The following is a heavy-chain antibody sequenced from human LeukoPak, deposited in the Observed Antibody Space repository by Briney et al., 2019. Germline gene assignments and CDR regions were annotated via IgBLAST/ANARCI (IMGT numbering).Heavy chain of an antibody. V-gene: IGHV1-2*02. CDR3: ARVVVRDANNYKDY. CDR2: VHPNSGGT. J-gene: IGHJ4*02. Sequence: GASVTVSFTASGYTFTVYYLHWVRQAPGQGLEWMGWVHPNSGGTNYAQKFQGRVTMTRDTSISTAYLDLSRLRSDDTAVYYCARVVVRDANNYKDYWGQGTLVTVSS. CDR1: GYTFTVYY. D-gene: IGHD5-24*01.